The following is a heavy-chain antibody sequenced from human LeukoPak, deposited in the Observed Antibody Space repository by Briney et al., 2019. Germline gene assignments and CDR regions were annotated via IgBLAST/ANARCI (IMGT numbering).Heavy chain of an antibody. CDR1: GGSFSGYY. CDR2: INHSGST. CDR3: ARGLGEREVGY. D-gene: IGHD3-16*01. J-gene: IGHJ4*02. Sequence: SETLSLTCAVYGGSFSGYYWSWIRQPPGKGLEWIGEINHSGSTNYNPSLKSRVTISVDTSKNQFSLKLSSVTAADTAVYYCARGLGEREVGYWGQGTLVTVSS. V-gene: IGHV4-34*01.